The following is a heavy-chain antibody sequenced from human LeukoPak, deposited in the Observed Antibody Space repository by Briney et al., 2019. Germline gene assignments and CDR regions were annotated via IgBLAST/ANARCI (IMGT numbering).Heavy chain of an antibody. CDR2: IIPMFGTP. CDR1: GYSFTNYG. D-gene: IGHD2-8*01. Sequence: SVKVSCKTSGYSFTNYGITWVRQAPGQGLEWMGGIIPMFGTPNYAQRLQGRVTITADKSTKTAYMELSSLRSEDTAVYYCARAGIPGYCTNVTCSNWLDPWGQGTLVTVSS. V-gene: IGHV1-69*06. CDR3: ARAGIPGYCTNVTCSNWLDP. J-gene: IGHJ5*02.